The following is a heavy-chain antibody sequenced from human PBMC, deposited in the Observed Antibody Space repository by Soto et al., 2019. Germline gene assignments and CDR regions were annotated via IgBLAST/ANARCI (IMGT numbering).Heavy chain of an antibody. CDR2: IYYTGAT. V-gene: IGHV4-30-2*06. D-gene: IGHD3-10*01. J-gene: IGHJ6*02. Sequence: QVQLQESGPGLVKPSQTVSLTCAVSGASMSSGGHSWSWIRQSPGRGLEGIGYIYYTGATYYNPSLKSRVTLSIDRSNNQFYLNFNSVTASDTAVYYCARAPPGPSPRWDVWGQGTTVTVSS. CDR1: GASMSSGGHS. CDR3: ARAPPGPSPRWDV.